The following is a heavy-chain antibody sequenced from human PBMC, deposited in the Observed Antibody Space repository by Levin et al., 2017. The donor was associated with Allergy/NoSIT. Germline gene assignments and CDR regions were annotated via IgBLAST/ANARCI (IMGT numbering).Heavy chain of an antibody. V-gene: IGHV2-26*01. D-gene: IGHD4-23*01. CDR1: GFSLSNAGMG. CDR3: ARILKGSTTVVIVRYFDY. J-gene: IGHJ4*02. Sequence: GSGPTLVKPTETLTLTCTVSGFSLSNAGMGVSWIRQPPGKALEWLAHIFSNDEKSYSTSLKSRLTISKDTSKSQVVLTMANMDPVDTATYYCARILKGSTTVVIVRYFDYWGQGTLVTVSS. CDR2: IFSNDEK.